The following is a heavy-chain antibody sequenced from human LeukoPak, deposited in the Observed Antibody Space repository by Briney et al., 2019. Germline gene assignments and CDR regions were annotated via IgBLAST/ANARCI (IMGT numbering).Heavy chain of an antibody. J-gene: IGHJ4*02. Sequence: SETLSLTCTVSGYSISSGYYWGWIRQPPGKGLEWIGSIYHSGSTYYNPSLKSRVTISVDTSKNQFSLKLSSVTAADTAVYYCAKIKAKGMVRGVIGYWGQETRVTVSS. CDR3: AKIKAKGMVRGVIGY. CDR1: GYSISSGYY. CDR2: IYHSGST. D-gene: IGHD3-10*01. V-gene: IGHV4-38-2*02.